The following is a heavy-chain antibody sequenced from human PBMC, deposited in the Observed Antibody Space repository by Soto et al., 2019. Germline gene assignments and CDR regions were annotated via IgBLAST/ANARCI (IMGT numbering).Heavy chain of an antibody. V-gene: IGHV1-46*01. Sequence: ASVKVSCTASGYTFTSYYMHWVRQAPGQGLEWMGIINPSGGSTSYAQKFQGRVTMTRDTSTSTVYMELSSLRSEDTAVYYCARAGYDSSGYYLGTFDYWGQGTLVTVSS. CDR3: ARAGYDSSGYYLGTFDY. J-gene: IGHJ4*02. D-gene: IGHD3-22*01. CDR2: INPSGGST. CDR1: GYTFTSYY.